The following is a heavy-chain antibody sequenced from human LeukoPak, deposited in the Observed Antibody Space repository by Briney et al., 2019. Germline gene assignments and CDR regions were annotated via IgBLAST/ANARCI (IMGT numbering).Heavy chain of an antibody. Sequence: SETLSLTCTVSGGSISSYYWSWIRQPPGKGLEWIGYIYYSGSTNYNPSLKSRVTISVDTSKNQFSLKLSSVTAADTAVYYCARHPCSGGSCYSMDYWGQGTLVTVSS. CDR1: GGSISSYY. V-gene: IGHV4-59*08. D-gene: IGHD2-15*01. CDR3: ARHPCSGGSCYSMDY. J-gene: IGHJ4*02. CDR2: IYYSGST.